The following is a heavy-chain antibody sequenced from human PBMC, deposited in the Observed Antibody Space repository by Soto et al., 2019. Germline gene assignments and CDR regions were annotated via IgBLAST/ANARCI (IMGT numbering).Heavy chain of an antibody. J-gene: IGHJ3*02. CDR1: GFTFSSYS. Sequence: PGGSLRLSCAASGFTFSSYSMNWVRQAPGKGLEWVSSISSSSSYIYYADSVKGRFTISRDNAKNSLYLQMNSLRAEDTAVYYCARDKSSGHDAFDIWGQGTMVTVSS. CDR2: ISSSSSYI. D-gene: IGHD3-10*01. V-gene: IGHV3-21*01. CDR3: ARDKSSGHDAFDI.